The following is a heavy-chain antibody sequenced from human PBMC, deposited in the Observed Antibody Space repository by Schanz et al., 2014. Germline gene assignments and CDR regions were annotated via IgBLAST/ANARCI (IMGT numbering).Heavy chain of an antibody. CDR1: GYTFTTYA. D-gene: IGHD3-9*01. J-gene: IGHJ5*02. V-gene: IGHV1-18*01. CDR3: AKAEYDSLTDSYSRLDP. Sequence: QVQLVQSGAEAKKPGASVRVSCKASGYTFTTYAMSWVRQAPGQGLEWVGWISVYTGNTKYGQKVQGRVTMTADTSTNTAYMKLRSLRSDDTAVYYCAKAEYDSLTDSYSRLDPWGQGTLVTVSS. CDR2: ISVYTGNT.